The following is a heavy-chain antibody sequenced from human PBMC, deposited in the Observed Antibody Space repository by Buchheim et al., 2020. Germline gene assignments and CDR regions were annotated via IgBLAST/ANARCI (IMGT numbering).Heavy chain of an antibody. J-gene: IGHJ5*02. V-gene: IGHV4-4*02. CDR3: ARDVSGYDRFSLSPGVGFDP. Sequence: QLQLQESGPGLVKPSGTLSLTCAVSGGSISSSNWWRWVRQPPGKGLEWIGEIYHSGSTNYNPSLKSRFPTPVAKSKNQFSPKLSSVTDADTAVYYCARDVSGYDRFSLSPGVGFDPWGQGTL. CDR2: IYHSGST. CDR1: GGSISSSNW. D-gene: IGHD5-12*01.